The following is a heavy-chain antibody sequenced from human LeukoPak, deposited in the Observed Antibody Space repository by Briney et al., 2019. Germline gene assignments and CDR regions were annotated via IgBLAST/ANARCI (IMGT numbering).Heavy chain of an antibody. CDR1: GGSFSGYY. CDR3: ARGQYDFWSGYRRNNWFDP. J-gene: IGHJ5*02. V-gene: IGHV4-34*01. Sequence: SETLSLTCAVYGGSFSGYYWSWIRQPPGKGLEWIGEINHSGSTNYNPSLNSRVTISVDTSKNQFSLKLSSVTAADTAVYYCARGQYDFWSGYRRNNWFDPWGQGTLVTVSS. D-gene: IGHD3-3*01. CDR2: INHSGST.